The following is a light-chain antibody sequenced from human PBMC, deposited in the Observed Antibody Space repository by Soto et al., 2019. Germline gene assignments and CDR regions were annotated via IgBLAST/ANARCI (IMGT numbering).Light chain of an antibody. CDR3: QQSYSTPWT. CDR1: QSISSY. V-gene: IGKV1-39*01. CDR2: AAS. Sequence: DIHITQSPSSLSASVGDRVTITCRASQSISSYLNLYQQKPGKAPKLLIYAASSLQSGVPSRFSGSGSGTDFTLTISSLQPEDFATYYCQQSYSTPWTFGQGTKVDIK. J-gene: IGKJ1*01.